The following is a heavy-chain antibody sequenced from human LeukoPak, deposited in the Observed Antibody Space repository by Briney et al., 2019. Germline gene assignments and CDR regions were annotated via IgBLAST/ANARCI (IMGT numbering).Heavy chain of an antibody. D-gene: IGHD5-18*01. CDR1: GFTFSSNY. CDR2: ISGSGGST. V-gene: IGHV3-23*01. CDR3: AKDRAWIQLWLRVGYFDY. Sequence: GGSLRLSCAASGFTFSSNYMSWVRQAPGKGLEWVSAISGSGGSTYYADSVKGRFTISRDNSKNTLYLQMNSLRAEDTAVYYCAKDRAWIQLWLRVGYFDYWGQGTLVTVSS. J-gene: IGHJ4*02.